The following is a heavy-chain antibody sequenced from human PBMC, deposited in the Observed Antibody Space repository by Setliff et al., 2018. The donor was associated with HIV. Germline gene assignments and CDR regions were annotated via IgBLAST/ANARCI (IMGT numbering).Heavy chain of an antibody. D-gene: IGHD3-10*01. J-gene: IGHJ6*04. CDR3: ASGKGVGGVVITDGLDV. CDR2: MNPNSGVT. V-gene: IGHV1-8*02. Sequence: ASVKVSCKPSGNTFSNSDIHWVRRATGQGLEWMGWMNPNSGVTGYALKFHDRVTMTRDTSISTAYLELRTLTSEDTAVYYCASGKGVGGVVITDGLDVWGKGTTVTVSS. CDR1: GNTFSNSD.